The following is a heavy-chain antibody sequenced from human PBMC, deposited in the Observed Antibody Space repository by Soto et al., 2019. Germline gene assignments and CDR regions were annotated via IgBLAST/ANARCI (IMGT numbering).Heavy chain of an antibody. D-gene: IGHD2-2*01. J-gene: IGHJ4*02. Sequence: QVQLVESGGGVVQPGRSLRLSCAASGFTFSSYGMHWVRQAPGKGLEWVAVISYDGSNKYYADSVKGRFTISRDNSKNTVYLQMNSLRAEDTAVYYCAKDPWYGGGVVVPDYYFDYWGQGTLVTVSS. V-gene: IGHV3-30*18. CDR2: ISYDGSNK. CDR3: AKDPWYGGGVVVPDYYFDY. CDR1: GFTFSSYG.